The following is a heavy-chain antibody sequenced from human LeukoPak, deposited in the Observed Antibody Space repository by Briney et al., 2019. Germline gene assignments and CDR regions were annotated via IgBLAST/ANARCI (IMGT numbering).Heavy chain of an antibody. D-gene: IGHD2-15*01. V-gene: IGHV4-34*01. CDR2: INHSGST. CDR3: ARPAATARSWFDP. CDR1: GGSFSGYY. Sequence: SETLSLTCAVYGGSFSGYYWSWIRQPPGKGLEWIGEINHSGSTNYNPSLKSRVTISVDTSKNQFSLMLSSVTAADTAVYYCARPAATARSWFDPWGQGTLVTVTS. J-gene: IGHJ5*02.